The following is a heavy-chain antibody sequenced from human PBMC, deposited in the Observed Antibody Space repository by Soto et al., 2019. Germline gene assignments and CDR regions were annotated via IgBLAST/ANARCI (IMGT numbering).Heavy chain of an antibody. J-gene: IGHJ6*03. CDR3: ATAYYDILTGYRGYYYYMDV. V-gene: IGHV1-24*01. D-gene: IGHD3-9*01. Sequence: GASVKVSCKVSGYSLTDLSMHWVRQAPGKGLEWMGGFDPEDGETIYAQKFQGRVTMTEDTSTDTAYMELSSLRSEDTAVYYCATAYYDILTGYRGYYYYMDVWGKGTTVTVSS. CDR2: FDPEDGET. CDR1: GYSLTDLS.